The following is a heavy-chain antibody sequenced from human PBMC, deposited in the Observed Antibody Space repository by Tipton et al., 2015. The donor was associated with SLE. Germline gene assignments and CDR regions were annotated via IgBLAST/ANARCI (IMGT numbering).Heavy chain of an antibody. Sequence: QLVQSGAEVKKPGASAKVSCKASGYTFTGYYMHWVRQAPGQGLEWMGWINPNSGGTNYAQKFQGRVTMARATSISTAYMELSRLRSDDTAVYYCAHDILTGGDSFEIWGQGTMVTVSS. CDR3: AHDILTGGDSFEI. CDR2: INPNSGGT. J-gene: IGHJ3*02. V-gene: IGHV1-2*02. CDR1: GYTFTGYY. D-gene: IGHD3-9*01.